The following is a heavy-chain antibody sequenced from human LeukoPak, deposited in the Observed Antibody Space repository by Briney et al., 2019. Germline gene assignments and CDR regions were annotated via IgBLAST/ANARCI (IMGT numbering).Heavy chain of an antibody. D-gene: IGHD3-22*01. V-gene: IGHV3-48*03. Sequence: GGSLRLSCAASGFTFSSYAMNWVRQDPGKGLEWVSYISSSGSTIYYADSVKGRFTISRDNAKNSLYLQMNSLRAEDTAVYYCAKNAGGYYDSSGYPLYFDYWGQGTLVTVSS. CDR1: GFTFSSYA. J-gene: IGHJ4*02. CDR2: ISSSGSTI. CDR3: AKNAGGYYDSSGYPLYFDY.